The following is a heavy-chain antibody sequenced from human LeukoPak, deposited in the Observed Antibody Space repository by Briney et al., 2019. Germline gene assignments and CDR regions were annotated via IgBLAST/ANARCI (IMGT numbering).Heavy chain of an antibody. CDR2: ISYDGSNK. Sequence: GGSLRLSCAASGFTFSSYGMHWVRQAPGKGLEWVAVISYDGSNKYYADSAKGRFTISRDNSKNTLYLQMNSLRAEDTAVYYCAKARGVVVTWDSSDYWGQGTLVTVSS. CDR3: AKARGVVVTWDSSDY. V-gene: IGHV3-30*18. J-gene: IGHJ4*02. CDR1: GFTFSSYG. D-gene: IGHD2-21*01.